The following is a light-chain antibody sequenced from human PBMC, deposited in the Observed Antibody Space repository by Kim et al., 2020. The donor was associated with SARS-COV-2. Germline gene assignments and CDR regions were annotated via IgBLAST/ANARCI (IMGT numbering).Light chain of an antibody. J-gene: IGKJ2*03. CDR3: HQYIRSPYS. CDR2: DAS. Sequence: EILLKQSPGTLSLSPGERATLSCRANQRISSNYLAWYQHKPGQSPRLLIHDASNRATGIPDRFSGSGSGTDFTLTISRLEPEDFAVYYCHQYIRSPYSFGQGTKLEI. CDR1: QRISSNY. V-gene: IGKV3-20*01.